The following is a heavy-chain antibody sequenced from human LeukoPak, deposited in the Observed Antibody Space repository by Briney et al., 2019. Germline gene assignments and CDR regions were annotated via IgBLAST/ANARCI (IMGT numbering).Heavy chain of an antibody. CDR2: INPNSGGT. J-gene: IGHJ4*02. D-gene: IGHD3-22*01. Sequence: ASVKVSCKASGYTFTCYYMHWVRQAPGQGLEWMGRINPNSGGTNYAQKFQGRVTMTRDTSISTAYMELSRLRSDDTAVYYCARAYYYDSSGYYPYYFDYWGQGTLVTVSS. CDR3: ARAYYYDSSGYYPYYFDY. V-gene: IGHV1-2*06. CDR1: GYTFTCYY.